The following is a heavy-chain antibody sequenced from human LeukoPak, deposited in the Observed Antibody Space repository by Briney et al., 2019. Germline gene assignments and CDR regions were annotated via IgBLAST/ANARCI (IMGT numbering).Heavy chain of an antibody. CDR2: NNPNSGDS. Sequence: GASVKVSCKASGYTFTSYDINWVRQATGQGLEWMGRNNPNSGDSNYSQKFQGRVTMTRDTSISTAYMEMSRLTFDDTAVYYCARSARHCNNGVCFTDYYIDLWGKGTTVIVSS. CDR3: ARSARHCNNGVCFTDYYIDL. V-gene: IGHV1-2*06. D-gene: IGHD2-8*01. CDR1: GYTFTSYD. J-gene: IGHJ6*03.